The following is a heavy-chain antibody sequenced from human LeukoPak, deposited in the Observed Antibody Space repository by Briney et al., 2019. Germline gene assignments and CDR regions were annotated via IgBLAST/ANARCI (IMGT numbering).Heavy chain of an antibody. J-gene: IGHJ4*02. CDR2: FNGDYGNT. CDR3: ARDSDYGDYLWPPDY. Sequence: GGSLRLSYAASGFPFSTYAMSWVRQAPGRGLEWVSSFNGDYGNTYHADSVRGRFTISRDNSKSTLYLQMNSLRDEDTAVYYCARDSDYGDYLWPPDYWGQGTLVTVSS. CDR1: GFPFSTYA. D-gene: IGHD4-17*01. V-gene: IGHV3-23*01.